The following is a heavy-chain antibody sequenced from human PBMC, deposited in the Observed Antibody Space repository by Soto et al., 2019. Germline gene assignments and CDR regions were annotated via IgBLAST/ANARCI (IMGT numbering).Heavy chain of an antibody. CDR2: IYYSGST. J-gene: IGHJ5*02. D-gene: IGHD3-22*01. CDR3: ARHYYDSSGYYSDNWFDP. Sequence: KASETLSLTCTVSGGSISSGDYYWSWIRQPPGKGLEWIGYIYYSGSTYYNPSLKSRVTISVDTSKNQFSLKLSSVTAADTAVYYCARHYYDSSGYYSDNWFDPWGQGTLVTVSS. CDR1: GGSISSGDYY. V-gene: IGHV4-30-4*01.